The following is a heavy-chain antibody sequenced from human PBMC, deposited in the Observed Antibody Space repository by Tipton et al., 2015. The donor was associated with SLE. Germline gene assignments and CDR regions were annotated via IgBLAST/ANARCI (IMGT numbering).Heavy chain of an antibody. V-gene: IGHV4-39*01. CDR2: IYYSGST. CDR3: ASLRFLEWLSLYYFDY. D-gene: IGHD3-3*01. CDR1: GGSISSSSYY. J-gene: IGHJ4*02. Sequence: TLSLTCTVSGGSISSSSYYWGWIRQPPGKGLEWIGSIYYSGSTYYNPSLKSRVTISVDTSKNQFSLKLSSVAAADTAVYYCASLRFLEWLSLYYFDYWGQGPLVTVSS.